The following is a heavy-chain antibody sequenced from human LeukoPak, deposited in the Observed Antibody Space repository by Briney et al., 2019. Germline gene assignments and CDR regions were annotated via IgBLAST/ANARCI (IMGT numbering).Heavy chain of an antibody. Sequence: PGGSLRLSCAASGFTFSDHYMDWVRQAPGKGLEWVGRTRNKANSYTTEYAASVKGRFTISRDDSKNSLYLQMNSLKTEDTAVYYCASGYGSNSGRGVYYMDVWGKGTTVTVSS. J-gene: IGHJ6*03. V-gene: IGHV3-72*01. D-gene: IGHD3-10*01. CDR2: TRNKANSYTT. CDR3: ASGYGSNSGRGVYYMDV. CDR1: GFTFSDHY.